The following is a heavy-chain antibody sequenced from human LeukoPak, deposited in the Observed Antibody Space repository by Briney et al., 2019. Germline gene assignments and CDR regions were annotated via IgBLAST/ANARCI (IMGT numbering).Heavy chain of an antibody. J-gene: IGHJ4*02. CDR3: ARDRLHYVEYEKTFDY. Sequence: SGGSLRVSCAASGFTFSSYTMNWVRQAPGKWPEWVSSITISSSYIYYTDSVKGRFTISRDNAKNSLYLQMSRLRAEDTAVYYCARDRLHYVEYEKTFDYWGQGTLVTVSS. CDR2: ITISSSYI. CDR1: GFTFSSYT. V-gene: IGHV3-21*01. D-gene: IGHD4-17*01.